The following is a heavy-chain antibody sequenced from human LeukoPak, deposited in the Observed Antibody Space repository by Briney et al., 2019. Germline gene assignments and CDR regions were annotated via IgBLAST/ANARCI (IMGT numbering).Heavy chain of an antibody. D-gene: IGHD3-10*01. CDR3: ARDLYYYGSGSYSIDY. Sequence: GASVKVSCKASGYTFTSYGISWVRQAPGQGLEWMGWISADSSNTNYAQKLQGRVTMTTDTSTSTAYMELRSLRSDDTAVYYCARDLYYYGSGSYSIDYWGQGTLVTVSS. J-gene: IGHJ4*02. V-gene: IGHV1-18*01. CDR2: ISADSSNT. CDR1: GYTFTSYG.